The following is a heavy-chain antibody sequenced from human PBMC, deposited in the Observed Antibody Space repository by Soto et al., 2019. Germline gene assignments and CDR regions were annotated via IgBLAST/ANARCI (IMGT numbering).Heavy chain of an antibody. Sequence: SETLSLTCAVYGGSFSGYYWSWIRQPPGKGLEWIGEINHSGSTNYNPSLKSRVTISVDTSKNQFSLKLSSVTAADTAVYYCARDVRYYDYWGQGTLVTVSS. CDR2: INHSGST. CDR3: ARDVRYYDY. D-gene: IGHD3-16*01. V-gene: IGHV4-34*01. CDR1: GGSFSGYY. J-gene: IGHJ4*02.